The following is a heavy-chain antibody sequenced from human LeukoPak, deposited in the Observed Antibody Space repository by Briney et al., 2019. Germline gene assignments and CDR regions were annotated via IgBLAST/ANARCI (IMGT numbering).Heavy chain of an antibody. CDR1: GFTFRNYG. J-gene: IGHJ6*03. V-gene: IGHV3-30*02. Sequence: GALRLSCVASGFTFRNYGMHWVRQAPGKGLEWVAFKRYDGTNEDYADSVKGRFTISRDNSKNTLYLQMNSLRAEDTAVYYCAKDRAYYYYYMDVWGKGTTVTISS. CDR2: KRYDGTNE. CDR3: AKDRAYYYYYMDV.